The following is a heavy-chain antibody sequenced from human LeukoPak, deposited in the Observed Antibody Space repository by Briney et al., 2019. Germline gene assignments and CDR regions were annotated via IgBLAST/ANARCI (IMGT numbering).Heavy chain of an antibody. D-gene: IGHD3-10*01. CDR1: GFTFSGYW. CDR2: IKQDGSEK. CDR3: AGIVFYYSLLWDFDG. Sequence: GRSLRLSCAPAGFTFSGYWMRWVRQAPGKGLEWVANIKQDGSEKYYVHSVKGRFTISRDNAQKSLYLQMNGLRPEDTSVNYCAGIVFYYSLLWDFDGWGQGTLVTVSS. V-gene: IGHV3-7*01. J-gene: IGHJ4*02.